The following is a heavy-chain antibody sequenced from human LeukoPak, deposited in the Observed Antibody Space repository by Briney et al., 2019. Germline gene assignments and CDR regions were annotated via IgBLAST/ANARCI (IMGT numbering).Heavy chain of an antibody. J-gene: IGHJ3*02. Sequence: GGSLGLSCAASGFTVSSNYMSWVRQAPGKGLEWVSVIFSGGSTFYADSVKGRFTISRDNSKNALYLQMNSLRAEDTAVYYCARDSLPFSSDAFDIWGQGTMVTVSS. D-gene: IGHD2-2*01. V-gene: IGHV3-53*05. CDR1: GFTVSSNY. CDR3: ARDSLPFSSDAFDI. CDR2: IFSGGST.